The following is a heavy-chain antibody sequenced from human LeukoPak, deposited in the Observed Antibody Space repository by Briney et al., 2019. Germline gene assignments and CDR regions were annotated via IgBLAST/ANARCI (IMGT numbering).Heavy chain of an antibody. J-gene: IGHJ4*02. CDR3: ARVPSGSYDY. V-gene: IGHV4-34*01. CDR1: GFTFSSYW. Sequence: PGGSLRLSCAASGFTFSSYWMSWVRQAPGKGLEWIGEINHSGSTNYNPSLKSRVTISVDTSKNQFSLKLSSVTAADTAVYYCARVPSGSYDYWGQGTLVTVSS. CDR2: INHSGST. D-gene: IGHD1-26*01.